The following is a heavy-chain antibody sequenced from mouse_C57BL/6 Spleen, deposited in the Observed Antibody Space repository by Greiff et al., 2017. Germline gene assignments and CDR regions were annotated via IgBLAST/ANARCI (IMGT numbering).Heavy chain of an antibody. CDR3: ARPGSGYAMDY. D-gene: IGHD1-1*01. J-gene: IGHJ4*01. V-gene: IGHV1-64*01. CDR1: GYTFTSYW. Sequence: QVHVKQSGAELVKPGASVKLSCKASGYTFTSYWMHWVKQRPGQGLAWIGMIHPNSGSTNYNEKFKSKATLTVDKSSSTAYMQLSSLTSEDSAVXYCARPGSGYAMDYWGQGTSVTVSS. CDR2: IHPNSGST.